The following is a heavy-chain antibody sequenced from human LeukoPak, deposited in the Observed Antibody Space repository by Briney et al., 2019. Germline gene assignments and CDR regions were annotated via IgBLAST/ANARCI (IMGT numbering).Heavy chain of an antibody. V-gene: IGHV3-48*01. J-gene: IGHJ4*02. CDR1: GFTFSSYA. CDR2: ISSSSSTI. D-gene: IGHD3-10*01. Sequence: GGSLRLSCAASGFTFSSYAMSWVRQAPGKGLEWVSYISSSSSTIYYADSVKGRFTISRDNAKNSLYLQMNSLRAEDTAVYYCARDRSLYGSGSYFDYWGQGTLVTVSS. CDR3: ARDRSLYGSGSYFDY.